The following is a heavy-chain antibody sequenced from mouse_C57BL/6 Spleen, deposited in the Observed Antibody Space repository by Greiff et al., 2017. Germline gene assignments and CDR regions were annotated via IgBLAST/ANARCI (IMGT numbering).Heavy chain of an antibody. Sequence: QVTLKESGPGILQPSQTLSLTCSFSGFSLRTLGMGVGWIRQPSGKGLEWLAHIWWDDDKYYNPALKSRLTFSKDTYKNQVFLKIANVDTADTATYCCARMTAVYYGEWYIDVWGTGTSVTVSS. CDR3: ARMTAVYYGEWYIDV. CDR2: IWWDDDK. CDR1: GFSLRTLGMG. V-gene: IGHV8-8*01. J-gene: IGHJ1*03. D-gene: IGHD1-2*01.